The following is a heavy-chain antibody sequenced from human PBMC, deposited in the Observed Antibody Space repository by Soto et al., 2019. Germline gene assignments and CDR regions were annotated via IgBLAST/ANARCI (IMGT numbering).Heavy chain of an antibody. D-gene: IGHD3-16*01. J-gene: IGHJ1*01. CDR3: ASRVPGGRYGVPYFQH. Sequence: QVQLVESGGGGVQPGRSLRLSCAVSGFTFSNYGMHWVRQAPGKGLEWVAVISFDVSDKYYADSVKGRFTISRDNSKNTLWLQMNSLRAEDTAVYHCASRVPGGRYGVPYFQHWGQGTLVTVSS. CDR1: GFTFSNYG. CDR2: ISFDVSDK. V-gene: IGHV3-30*03.